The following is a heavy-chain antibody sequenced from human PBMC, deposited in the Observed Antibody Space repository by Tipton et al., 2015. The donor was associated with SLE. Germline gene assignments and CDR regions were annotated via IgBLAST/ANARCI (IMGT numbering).Heavy chain of an antibody. D-gene: IGHD6-6*01. CDR1: GGSVSSSSKY. Sequence: TLSLTCTVSGGSVSSSSKYWAWIRQPPGKGLEWIGYTYYTGSTDYNPSLKSRVTISIDMFKFQFSLRLTSVTAADTAVYYCARLRPLDYWGRGTPVTVSS. V-gene: IGHV4-61*05. CDR2: TYYTGST. J-gene: IGHJ4*01. CDR3: ARLRPLDY.